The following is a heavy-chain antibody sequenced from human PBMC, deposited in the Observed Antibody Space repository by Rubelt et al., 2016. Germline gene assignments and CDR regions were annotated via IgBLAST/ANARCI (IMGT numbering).Heavy chain of an antibody. Sequence: QVQLVQSGAEVKKPGASVKVSCKASGYTFTSYGISWVRQAPGQGLEWMGWISAYNGTTNYAQKSQGRVRMTNDTAKRAVYMERRSLRSDDTAVYYCARVISGVEYSSSWHFDYWGQGTLVTVSS. V-gene: IGHV1-18*01. D-gene: IGHD6-13*01. J-gene: IGHJ4*02. CDR2: ISAYNGTT. CDR3: ARVISGVEYSSSWHFDY. CDR1: GYTFTSYG.